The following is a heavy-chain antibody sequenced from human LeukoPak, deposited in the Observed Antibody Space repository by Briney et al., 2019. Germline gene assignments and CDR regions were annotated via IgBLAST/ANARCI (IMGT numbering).Heavy chain of an antibody. CDR2: ISSSSSYI. CDR1: GFTFSSYS. Sequence: GGSLRLSCAASGFTFSSYSMNWVRQAPGKGLEWVSSISSSSSYIYYADSVKGRFTISRDNSKNTLYLQMNSLRAEDTAVYYCAKDRRVSGWPYWGQGTLVTVSS. D-gene: IGHD6-19*01. J-gene: IGHJ4*02. CDR3: AKDRRVSGWPY. V-gene: IGHV3-21*04.